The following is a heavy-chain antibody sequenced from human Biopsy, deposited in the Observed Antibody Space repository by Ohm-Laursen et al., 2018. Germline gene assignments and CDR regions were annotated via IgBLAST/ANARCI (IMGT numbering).Heavy chain of an antibody. CDR1: GVSINGGRYY. Sequence: SQTLSLTCPVSGVSINGGRYYWNWIRHHPGKGLEWIGNIFYSANTYYNPSLKSRVTISVDTSKNQFSLKLSSATAADTAVYYCARLGSGDYFPTFFDFWGQGALVTVSS. J-gene: IGHJ4*02. V-gene: IGHV4-31*03. CDR2: IFYSANT. D-gene: IGHD5-12*01. CDR3: ARLGSGDYFPTFFDF.